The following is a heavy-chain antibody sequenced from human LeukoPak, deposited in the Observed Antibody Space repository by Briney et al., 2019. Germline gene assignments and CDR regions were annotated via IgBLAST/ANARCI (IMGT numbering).Heavy chain of an antibody. CDR3: ARGPPGVAAAGTPFDY. CDR2: IYTSGST. Sequence: SETLSLTCTVSGGSISSYYWIWIRQPAGNGLEWIVRIYTSGSTNYNPSLKSRVTTSVTTSNHQLSLKLSPVTAADTAVYYCARGPPGVAAAGTPFDYWGQGTLVTVSS. D-gene: IGHD6-13*01. V-gene: IGHV4-4*07. J-gene: IGHJ4*02. CDR1: GGSISSYY.